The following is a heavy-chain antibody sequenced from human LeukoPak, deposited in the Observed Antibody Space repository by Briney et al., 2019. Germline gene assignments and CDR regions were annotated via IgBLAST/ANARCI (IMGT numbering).Heavy chain of an antibody. Sequence: SETLSLTCTVSGGSSSSSRYYWGWIRQPPGKGLEWIGYIYYSGSTNYNPSLKSRVTISVDTSKNQFSLKLSSVTAADTAVYYCARTPERWLQFFDYWGQGTLVTVSS. V-gene: IGHV4-61*05. J-gene: IGHJ4*02. CDR1: GGSSSSSRYY. CDR2: IYYSGST. CDR3: ARTPERWLQFFDY. D-gene: IGHD5-24*01.